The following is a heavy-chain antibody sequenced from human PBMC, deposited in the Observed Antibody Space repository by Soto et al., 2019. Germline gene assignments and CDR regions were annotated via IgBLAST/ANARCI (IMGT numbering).Heavy chain of an antibody. CDR1: GFTVSSNY. CDR3: ARDKGIGSGYYYYGMDV. J-gene: IGHJ6*02. CDR2: IYSGGNT. D-gene: IGHD1-26*01. V-gene: IGHV3-53*01. Sequence: ETLSLSCAASGFTVSSNYMSRVRQAPGKGLEWVSVIYSGGNTYYADSVMGRFTISRDNSKNTLYLQMNSLRAEDTAVYYCARDKGIGSGYYYYGMDVWGQGTTVTVSS.